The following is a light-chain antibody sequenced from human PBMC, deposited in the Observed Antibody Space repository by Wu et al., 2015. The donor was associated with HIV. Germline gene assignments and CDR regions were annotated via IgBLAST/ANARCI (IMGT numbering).Light chain of an antibody. CDR2: DAF. V-gene: IGKV3-11*01. Sequence: EIVLTQSPDTLSLSPGERATLSCRASQSVSSHLAWYQQKPGQAPRLLIYDAFNRATGIPSRFSGSGSGTDFTLTINSLEPEDFAVYYCQHRSSWPYTFGQGTKLQVK. J-gene: IGKJ2*01. CDR3: QHRSSWPYT. CDR1: QSVSSH.